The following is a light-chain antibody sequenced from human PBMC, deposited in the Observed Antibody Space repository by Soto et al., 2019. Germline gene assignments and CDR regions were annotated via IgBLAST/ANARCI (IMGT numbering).Light chain of an antibody. CDR3: QKRSNWPPT. J-gene: IGKJ1*01. CDR1: PSVSSY. Sequence: EIVLTQSPATLSLSPGERATLSCRASPSVSSYLAWYQQKPGQAPRLLIYGASNSATGIPARFIGSRSGTDFTLTISSLEPEDFAVYYCQKRSNWPPTFGQGTKVEIK. V-gene: IGKV3-11*01. CDR2: GAS.